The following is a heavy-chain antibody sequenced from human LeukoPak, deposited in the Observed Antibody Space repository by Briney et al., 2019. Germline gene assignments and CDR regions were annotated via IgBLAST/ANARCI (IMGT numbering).Heavy chain of an antibody. Sequence: GGSLRLSCAASGFTFSSYAMHWVRQAPGKGLEWVAVISYDGSNNYYADSVKGRFTISRDNSKNTLYLQMNSLRAEDTAVYYCARGVDWSYGISDGMDVWGQGTTVTVSS. CDR2: ISYDGSNN. D-gene: IGHD5-18*01. J-gene: IGHJ6*02. CDR1: GFTFSSYA. V-gene: IGHV3-30-3*01. CDR3: ARGVDWSYGISDGMDV.